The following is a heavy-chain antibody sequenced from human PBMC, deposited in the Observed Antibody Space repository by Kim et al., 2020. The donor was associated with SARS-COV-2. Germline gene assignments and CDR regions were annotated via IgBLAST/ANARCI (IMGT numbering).Heavy chain of an antibody. V-gene: IGHV3-23*01. J-gene: IGHJ6*02. Sequence: GGSLRLSCAASGFTFTSYAMSWVRQAPGKGLEWVSGISGSGGSTYYADSVKGRFTISRDNSKNTLYVQMNSLRAEDTAVYYCAKDQQRITIFGVVQYYYGMDVWGQGTTVTVSS. CDR1: GFTFTSYA. CDR2: ISGSGGST. D-gene: IGHD3-3*01. CDR3: AKDQQRITIFGVVQYYYGMDV.